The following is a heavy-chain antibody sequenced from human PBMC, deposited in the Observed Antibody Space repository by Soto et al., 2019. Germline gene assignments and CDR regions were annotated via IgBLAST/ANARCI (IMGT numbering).Heavy chain of an antibody. Sequence: GASVKVSCKASGYTFTSYGISWGRQAPGQGLEWMGWISAYNGNTNYAQKLQGRVTMTTDTSTSTAYMELRSLRSDDTAVYYCARVITGTNNYYSYLDVWGKGTTVTVSS. CDR1: GYTFTSYG. CDR2: ISAYNGNT. V-gene: IGHV1-18*01. CDR3: ARVITGTNNYYSYLDV. D-gene: IGHD1-7*01. J-gene: IGHJ6*03.